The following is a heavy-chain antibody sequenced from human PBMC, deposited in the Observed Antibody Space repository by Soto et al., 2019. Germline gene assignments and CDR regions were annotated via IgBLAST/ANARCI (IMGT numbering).Heavy chain of an antibody. J-gene: IGHJ6*02. CDR2: ISSSSSTI. V-gene: IGHV3-48*02. CDR1: GFTFSSYS. Sequence: GGSLRLSCAASGFTFSSYSMNWVRQAPGKGLEWVSYISSSSSTIYYADSVKGRFTISRDNAKNSLYLQMNSLRDEDTAVYYCAREGVEMATGTPNGMDVWGQGTTVTVSS. CDR3: AREGVEMATGTPNGMDV. D-gene: IGHD5-12*01.